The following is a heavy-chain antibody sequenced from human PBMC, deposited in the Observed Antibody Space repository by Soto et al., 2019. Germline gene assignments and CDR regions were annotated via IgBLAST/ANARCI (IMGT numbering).Heavy chain of an antibody. J-gene: IGHJ2*01. Sequence: QVQLVESGGGVVQPGRSLRLSCAASGFTFSSYAMHWVRQAPGKWLEWVAVISYDGSNKYYADSVKGRCTISRDNSKNTLYLQMNSLRAEDTAVYYCARPLWRDDYNWGYFDLWGRGTLVTVSS. V-gene: IGHV3-30-3*01. D-gene: IGHD4-4*01. CDR3: ARPLWRDDYNWGYFDL. CDR2: ISYDGSNK. CDR1: GFTFSSYA.